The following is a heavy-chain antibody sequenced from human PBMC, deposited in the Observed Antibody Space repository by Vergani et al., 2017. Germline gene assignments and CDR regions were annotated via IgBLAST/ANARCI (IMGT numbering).Heavy chain of an antibody. V-gene: IGHV3-23*01. J-gene: IGHJ6*02. D-gene: IGHD5-12*01. CDR3: AKANPRNSGYDYLYYYHAMDV. CDR2: ISGSGGST. CDR1: GFTFNHYA. Sequence: EVQLLESGGDLVQPGGSLRLSCAASGFTFNHYAMNWVRQAPGKGLEWVSGISGSGGSTYYAGSVKGRFTISRDSSKTTLYLQMNSLSARDTAVYYCAKANPRNSGYDYLYYYHAMDVWGQGTTVTVSS.